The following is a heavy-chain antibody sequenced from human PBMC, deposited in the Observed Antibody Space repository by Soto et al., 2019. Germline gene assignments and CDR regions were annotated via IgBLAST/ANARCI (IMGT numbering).Heavy chain of an antibody. CDR1: GFSFTMSG. Sequence: XVCLRLSCAACGFSFTMSGMNWVRQAPGKGLEWVSSISSTTSYIYYGDSMKGRFTISRDNAKNSLYLEMNSLRAEDTAVYYCERQSEDLTSNFDYCGQRTLVSVSS. CDR3: ERQSEDLTSNFDY. CDR2: ISSTTSYI. V-gene: IGHV3-21*06. J-gene: IGHJ4*02.